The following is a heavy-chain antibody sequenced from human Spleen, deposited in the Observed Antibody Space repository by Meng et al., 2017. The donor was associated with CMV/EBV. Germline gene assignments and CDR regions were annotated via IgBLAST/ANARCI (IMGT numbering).Heavy chain of an antibody. J-gene: IGHJ3*01. CDR2: ICYSGST. V-gene: IGHV4-39*07. CDR1: GGSISNSSFY. Sequence: SETLSLTCTVSGGSISNSSFYWGWIRQPPGRGLEWVGNICYSGSTLSNPSLKSRVTISVDTSKSQFSLKLSSVTAADTAVYYCARDLGYGFAFDVWGQGTMVTVSS. D-gene: IGHD5-18*01. CDR3: ARDLGYGFAFDV.